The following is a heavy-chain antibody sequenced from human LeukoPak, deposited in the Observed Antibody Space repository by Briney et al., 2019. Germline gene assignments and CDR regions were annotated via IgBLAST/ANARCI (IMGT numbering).Heavy chain of an antibody. J-gene: IGHJ4*02. Sequence: PSETLSLTCTVSGGSITSSSYYWGWIRQPPGKGLEWIGSVYYSGNTYYNPSLKSRLTISVDTSKNQFSLKLTSVTAADTAMYYCARDGSRAVAGGDYWGQGTLVTVSS. V-gene: IGHV4-39*07. CDR2: VYYSGNT. D-gene: IGHD6-19*01. CDR3: ARDGSRAVAGGDY. CDR1: GGSITSSSYY.